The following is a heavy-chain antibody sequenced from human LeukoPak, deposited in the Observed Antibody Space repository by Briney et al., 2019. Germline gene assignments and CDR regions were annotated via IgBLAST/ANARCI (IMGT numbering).Heavy chain of an antibody. CDR2: ISGRGDST. CDR3: AKNDDNSGYRPLDY. Sequence: GGSLRLSCAASGFTFSSYSMSWVRQAPGKGLEWVSAISGRGDSTYYADSVKGRFTISRDNSRNMLYLQMNSLRAEDTAVYYCAKNDDNSGYRPLDYWGQGTLLTVSS. CDR1: GFTFSSYS. J-gene: IGHJ4*02. D-gene: IGHD3-22*01. V-gene: IGHV3-23*01.